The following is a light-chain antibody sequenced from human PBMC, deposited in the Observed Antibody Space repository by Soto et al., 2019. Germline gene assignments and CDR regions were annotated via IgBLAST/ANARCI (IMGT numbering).Light chain of an antibody. CDR2: SAS. J-gene: IGKJ5*01. Sequence: EIVLTHSMATLSVSPGERASPSCLASQSISSLLAWYQQKPGQAPRLLIYSASTRATGIPARFSGSGSGADFTLTISSLQSEDFAVYYCQQYYDWPITFGQGTRLEIK. V-gene: IGKV3-15*01. CDR3: QQYYDWPIT. CDR1: QSISSL.